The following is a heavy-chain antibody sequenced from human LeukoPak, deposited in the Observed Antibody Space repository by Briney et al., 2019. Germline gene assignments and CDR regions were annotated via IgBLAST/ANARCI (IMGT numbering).Heavy chain of an antibody. Sequence: SQTLSLTCTVSGGSISSGGYYWSWIRQHPGKGLEWIGYIYYSGSTYYNPSLKSRVTISVDTSKNQFSLKLSSVTAADTAVYYCARDIGGGDWPYFDYWGQGTLVTVSS. CDR3: ARDIGGGDWPYFDY. D-gene: IGHD2-21*02. J-gene: IGHJ4*02. CDR2: IYYSGST. V-gene: IGHV4-31*03. CDR1: GGSISSGGYY.